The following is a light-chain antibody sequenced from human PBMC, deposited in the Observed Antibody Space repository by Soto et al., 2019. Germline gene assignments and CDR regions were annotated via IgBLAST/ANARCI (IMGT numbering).Light chain of an antibody. Sequence: QSALTQPASVSGSAGQSITISCTGASSDVGSYNLVSWYQQHPGKAPKLLIYEDSKRPSGVSNRFSGSESGNTAFLTISGLQADDEPDYYCCSYASSGTYVFGTGTKLTV. CDR2: EDS. V-gene: IGLV2-23*01. CDR1: SSDVGSYNL. CDR3: CSYASSGTYV. J-gene: IGLJ1*01.